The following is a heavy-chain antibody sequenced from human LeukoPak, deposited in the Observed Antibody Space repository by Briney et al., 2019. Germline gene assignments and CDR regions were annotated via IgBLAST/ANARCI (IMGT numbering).Heavy chain of an antibody. Sequence: SETLSLTCTVSGGSISTYYWTWIRQPPGKRLEWIGFSHYSGSTNYNPSLKSRVTMSVDTSTNQFSLKLNSVTDADTAVYYCARAPRGESDAASGFYGVDVWGQGTTVTVSS. CDR2: SHYSGST. V-gene: IGHV4-59*01. J-gene: IGHJ6*02. CDR1: GGSISTYY. D-gene: IGHD3-22*01. CDR3: ARAPRGESDAASGFYGVDV.